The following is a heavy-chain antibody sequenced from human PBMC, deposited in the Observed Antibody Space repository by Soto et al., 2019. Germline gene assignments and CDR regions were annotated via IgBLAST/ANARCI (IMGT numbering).Heavy chain of an antibody. D-gene: IGHD5-18*01. J-gene: IGHJ6*02. CDR2: VYAGGST. CDR1: GFTVSTNY. V-gene: IGHV3-53*02. Sequence: EVQLVETGGGLIQPGGSLRLSCAASGFTVSTNYMRWVRQAPGKGLEWVSVVYAGGSTYSADSVKGRFTISRDNSKNTVYLQMNSLRAEDTAVYDCARGRQPDYYSYYGMDVWGQGTTVTVSS. CDR3: ARGRQPDYYSYYGMDV.